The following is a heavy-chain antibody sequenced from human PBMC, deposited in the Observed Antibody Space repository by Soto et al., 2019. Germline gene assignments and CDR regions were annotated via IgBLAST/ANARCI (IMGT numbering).Heavy chain of an antibody. CDR3: ARLPNEFYP. J-gene: IGHJ5*02. CDR1: GDSISSYY. Sequence: TLSLTCTVSGDSISSYYWSWIRQPPGKGLEWIGYISNTGTTNYNPSLKSRVTISVDTSNNQFSLKLSSVTAADTAVYYCARLPNEFYPWGKGTLVTVSS. D-gene: IGHD1-1*01. V-gene: IGHV4-59*08. CDR2: ISNTGTT.